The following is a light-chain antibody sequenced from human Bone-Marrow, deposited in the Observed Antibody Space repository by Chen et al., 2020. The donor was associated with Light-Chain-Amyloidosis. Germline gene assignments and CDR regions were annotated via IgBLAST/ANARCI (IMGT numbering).Light chain of an antibody. V-gene: IGLV3-21*02. CDR3: QVWDRSSDRPV. J-gene: IGLJ3*02. Sequence: SYVLTQPSSVSVAPGQTATIACGGNNIGSTSVHWYQQTPGPAPLLVVYDDSDRPSGIPGRLSGSNSGNTATLTISRVEAGDEADDYCQVWDRSSDRPVFGGGTKLTVL. CDR1: NIGSTS. CDR2: DDS.